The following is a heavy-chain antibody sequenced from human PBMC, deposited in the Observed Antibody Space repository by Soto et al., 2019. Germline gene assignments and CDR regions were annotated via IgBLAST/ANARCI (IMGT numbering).Heavy chain of an antibody. V-gene: IGHV4-31*03. Sequence: SETLSLTCSVSRAFINSGGFYYSWIRQPPGKGLEWLGYIFHSGSTLYNPSLRGRLTLSADTSRNQLSLYLTSVTAADTAVYYCVRGGIAGHWFDPWGQGILVTVPQ. D-gene: IGHD2-15*01. J-gene: IGHJ5*02. CDR3: VRGGIAGHWFDP. CDR2: IFHSGST. CDR1: RAFINSGGFY.